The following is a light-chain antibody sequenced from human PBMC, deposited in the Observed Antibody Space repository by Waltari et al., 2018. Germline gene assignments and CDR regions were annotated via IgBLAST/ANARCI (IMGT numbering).Light chain of an antibody. CDR2: AAS. CDR1: QSVNTK. V-gene: IGKV3-11*01. J-gene: IGKJ2*01. Sequence: EIVFTHPPATLSLSPGQVSTLSFRASQSVNTKLAWYQPKPGQAPRLLIYAASNMATGIPGRFSGRGSGTDFTLNISSLEPEDFAVYYCQQRSNWPPMYPFGQGTKLEIK. CDR3: QQRSNWPPMYP.